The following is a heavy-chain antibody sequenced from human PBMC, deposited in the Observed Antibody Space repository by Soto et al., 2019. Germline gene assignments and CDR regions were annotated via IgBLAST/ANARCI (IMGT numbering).Heavy chain of an antibody. CDR1: GGTFSSYA. D-gene: IGHD3-22*01. CDR3: ARVRRSSSYYYGY. J-gene: IGHJ4*02. Sequence: SVKVSCKASGGTFSSYAISWVRQAPGQGLEWMGGIIPIFGTANYAQKFQGRVTMTRDTSTSTVYMELSSLRSEDTAVYYCARVRRSSSYYYGYWGQGTPVTVSS. V-gene: IGHV1-69*05. CDR2: IIPIFGTA.